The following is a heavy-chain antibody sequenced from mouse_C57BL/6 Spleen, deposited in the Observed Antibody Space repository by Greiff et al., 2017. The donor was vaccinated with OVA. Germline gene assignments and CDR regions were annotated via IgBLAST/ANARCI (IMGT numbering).Heavy chain of an antibody. CDR3: AREAGDHESPWFAY. Sequence: VQLQQPGAELVKPGASVKMSCKASGYTFTSYWITWVKQRPGQGLEWIGDIYPGSGSTNYNEKFKSKATLTVDTSSSTAYMQLSSLTSEDSAVYYCAREAGDHESPWFAYWGQGTLVTVSA. V-gene: IGHV1-55*01. J-gene: IGHJ3*01. CDR2: IYPGSGST. CDR1: GYTFTSYW. D-gene: IGHD4-1*01.